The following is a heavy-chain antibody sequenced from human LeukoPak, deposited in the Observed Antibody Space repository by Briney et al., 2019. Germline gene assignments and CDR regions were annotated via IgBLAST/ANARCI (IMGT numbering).Heavy chain of an antibody. V-gene: IGHV1-69*13. CDR3: ARDGYGAGGFDY. D-gene: IGHD5-18*01. J-gene: IGHJ4*02. CDR2: IIPIFGTA. Sequence: ASVKVSCKASGYTFTSYGISWVRQAPGQGLEWMGGIIPIFGTANYAQKFQGRVTITADESTSTAYMELSSLRSEDTAVYYCARDGYGAGGFDYWGQGTLVTVSS. CDR1: GYTFTSYG.